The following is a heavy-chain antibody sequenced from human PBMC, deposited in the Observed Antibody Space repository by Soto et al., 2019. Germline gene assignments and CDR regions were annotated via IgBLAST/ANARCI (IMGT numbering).Heavy chain of an antibody. CDR2: IKQDGSEK. Sequence: GGSLRLSCAASGFTFSSYWMSWVRQAPGKGLEWVANIKQDGSEKYYVDSVKGRFTISRDNAKNSLYLQMNSLRAEDTAVYYCARDLENYDILTGSTYWGQGTLVTVSS. D-gene: IGHD3-9*01. CDR1: GFTFSSYW. V-gene: IGHV3-7*01. CDR3: ARDLENYDILTGSTY. J-gene: IGHJ4*02.